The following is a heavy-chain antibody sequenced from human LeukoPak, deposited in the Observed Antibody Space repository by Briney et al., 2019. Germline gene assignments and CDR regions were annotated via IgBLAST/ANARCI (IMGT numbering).Heavy chain of an antibody. CDR1: GDSINNSPYY. CDR3: ARHREYSHFDY. CDR2: IYYSGST. Sequence: PSETLSLTCTVSGDSINNSPYYWGWVRQPPGKGLEWIGSIYYSGSTYYNPSLKSRVTISVDTSKNQFSLNLISVTAADTAVYSCARHREYSHFDYWGQGTLVTVSS. V-gene: IGHV4-39*01. J-gene: IGHJ4*02. D-gene: IGHD5-18*01.